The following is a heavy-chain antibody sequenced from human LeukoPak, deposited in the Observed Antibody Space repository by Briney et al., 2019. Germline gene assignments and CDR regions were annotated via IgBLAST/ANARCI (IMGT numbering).Heavy chain of an antibody. CDR2: IYYSGST. D-gene: IGHD3-22*01. CDR3: ARARASPGTYYYDSSGYDAFDI. CDR1: GGSISSYY. V-gene: IGHV4-59*01. J-gene: IGHJ3*02. Sequence: SETLSLTCTVPGGSISSYYWSWIRQPPGKGLEWIGYIYYSGSTNYNPSLKSRVTISVDTSKNQFSLKLSSVTAADTAVCYCARARASPGTYYYDSSGYDAFDIWGQGTMVTVSS.